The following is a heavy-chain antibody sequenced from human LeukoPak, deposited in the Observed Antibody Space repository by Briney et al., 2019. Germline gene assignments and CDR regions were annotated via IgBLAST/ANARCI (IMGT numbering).Heavy chain of an antibody. CDR1: GFTFSDYW. V-gene: IGHV3-74*01. J-gene: IGHJ4*02. CDR2: TNTDGSST. CDR3: ARGMTYYYGSGKFDY. Sequence: GGSLRLSCTASGFTFSDYWMHWVRQAPGKELVWVSRTNTDGSSTTYADSVKGRFTISRDNAKNTVYLEMNSLRAEDMAVYYCARGMTYYYGSGKFDYWGQGSLVTVSS. D-gene: IGHD3-10*01.